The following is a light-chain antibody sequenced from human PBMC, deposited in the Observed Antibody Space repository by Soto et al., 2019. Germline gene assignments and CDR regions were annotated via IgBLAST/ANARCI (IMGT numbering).Light chain of an antibody. Sequence: QSALTQPASLSGSPGQSITISCTGTSSDIGASNFISWYQHSPGKAPRLLIYEVNNRPSGVSKRFSGSKAGNTASLTISGLLDDDEADYFCASFRSGTILVFGSGTKVTVL. J-gene: IGLJ1*01. V-gene: IGLV2-14*01. CDR3: ASFRSGTILV. CDR1: SSDIGASNF. CDR2: EVN.